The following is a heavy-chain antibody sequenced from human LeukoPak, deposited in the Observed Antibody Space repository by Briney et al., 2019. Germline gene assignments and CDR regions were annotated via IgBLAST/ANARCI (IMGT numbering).Heavy chain of an antibody. CDR3: ARDRVLEWSGWFDP. J-gene: IGHJ5*02. CDR2: IGGRDGST. V-gene: IGHV3-23*01. CDR1: GFTFSSYG. D-gene: IGHD3-3*01. Sequence: GGSLRLSCAASGFTFSSYGMSWVRQAPGKGLEWVSAIGGRDGSTYYADSVKGRFTISRDNSKNTLYLQMNSLRVEDTAVYYCARDRVLEWSGWFDPWGQGTLVTVSS.